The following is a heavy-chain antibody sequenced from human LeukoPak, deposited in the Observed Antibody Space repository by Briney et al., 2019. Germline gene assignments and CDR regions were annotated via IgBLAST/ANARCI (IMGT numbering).Heavy chain of an antibody. CDR3: AGSSTVTRYFDY. D-gene: IGHD4-17*01. Sequence: AASVKVSCKASGYTFTGYYMHWVRQAPGQGLEWMGWINPNSGGTNYAQKFQGRVTMTRDTSISTAYMELSRLRSDDTAVYYCAGSSTVTRYFDYWGQGTLVTVSS. CDR2: INPNSGGT. CDR1: GYTFTGYY. J-gene: IGHJ4*02. V-gene: IGHV1-2*02.